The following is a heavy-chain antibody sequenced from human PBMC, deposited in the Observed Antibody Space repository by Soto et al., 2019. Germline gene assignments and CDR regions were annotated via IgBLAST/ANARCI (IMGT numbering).Heavy chain of an antibody. CDR2: IDPSDSYT. CDR1: GYSFTSYW. Sequence: PGEPLKIYCKGSGYSFTSYWISWVRQMPGKGLEWMGRIDPSDSYTNYSPSFQGHVTISADKSISTAYLQWSSLKASDTAMYYCATNFRYCSSTSCPVDYWGQGTLVTVSS. D-gene: IGHD2-2*01. V-gene: IGHV5-10-1*01. J-gene: IGHJ4*02. CDR3: ATNFRYCSSTSCPVDY.